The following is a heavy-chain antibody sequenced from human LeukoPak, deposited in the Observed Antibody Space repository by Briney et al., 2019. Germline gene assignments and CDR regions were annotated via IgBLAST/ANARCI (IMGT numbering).Heavy chain of an antibody. J-gene: IGHJ4*02. CDR3: AREESGVTQN. V-gene: IGHV1-69*05. D-gene: IGHD3-10*01. Sequence: ASVKVSCKASGGTFSSYAISRVRQAPGQGLEWMGGIIPIFGTANYAQKFQGRVTITTDESTSTAYMELSSLRSEDTAVYYCAREESGVTQNWGQGTLVTVSS. CDR1: GGTFSSYA. CDR2: IIPIFGTA.